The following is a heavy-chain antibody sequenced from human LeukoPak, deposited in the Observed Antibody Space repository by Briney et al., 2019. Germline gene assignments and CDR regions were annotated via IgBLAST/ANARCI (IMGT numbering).Heavy chain of an antibody. CDR3: AELGITMIGGV. CDR1: GFTFSSYE. V-gene: IGHV3-48*03. J-gene: IGHJ6*04. Sequence: GGSLRLSCAASGFTFSSYERNWVRQAPGKGLEWVSYISSSGSTIYYADSVKGRFTIFKDNAKNSLYLQINSLRAEDTAVYHCAELGITMIGGVWGKGTTVTISS. CDR2: ISSSGSTI. D-gene: IGHD3-10*02.